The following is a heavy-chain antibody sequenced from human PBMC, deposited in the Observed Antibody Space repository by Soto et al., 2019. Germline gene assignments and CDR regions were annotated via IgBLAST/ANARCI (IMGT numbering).Heavy chain of an antibody. CDR2: IYYSGST. D-gene: IGHD5-12*01. CDR1: GGSISSGGYY. V-gene: IGHV4-31*03. Sequence: SETLSLTCTVSGGSISSGGYYWSWIRQHPGKGLEWIGYIYYSGSTYYNPSLKSRVTISVDTSKNQFSLKLSSVTAADTAVYYCARVSKYSGYDLNYYYYGMDVWGQGTTVTVSS. J-gene: IGHJ6*02. CDR3: ARVSKYSGYDLNYYYYGMDV.